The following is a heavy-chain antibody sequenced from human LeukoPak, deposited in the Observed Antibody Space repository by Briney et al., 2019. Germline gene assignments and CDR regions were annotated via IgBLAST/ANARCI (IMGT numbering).Heavy chain of an antibody. Sequence: SETLSLTCTVSGGSITNYYWSWIRQPAGKGLEWIGRIYTSGSTNYNPSLKSRVTMSVDTSKNQFSLKLSSVTAADTAVYYCAATFCSGSSCYFNAFDIWGQGTMVTVSS. V-gene: IGHV4-4*07. J-gene: IGHJ3*02. CDR3: AATFCSGSSCYFNAFDI. CDR2: IYTSGST. CDR1: GGSITNYY. D-gene: IGHD2-15*01.